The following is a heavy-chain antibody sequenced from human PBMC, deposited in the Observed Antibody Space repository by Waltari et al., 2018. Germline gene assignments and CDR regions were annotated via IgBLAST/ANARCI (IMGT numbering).Heavy chain of an antibody. D-gene: IGHD2-2*01. J-gene: IGHJ4*02. CDR3: ARGPRYCSSTSCSDYFDY. CDR1: GFPVSSNS. Sequence: EMQLVESGGGLVQPGWSLRLPCASSGFPVSSNSMSWVRQAPGKGLEWVSVLYSTGDTHYAGSVKGRLTISRDDSKNTLYLQMNSLRAEDTAVYYCARGPRYCSSTSCSDYFDYWGQGTLVTVSS. V-gene: IGHV3-66*01. CDR2: LYSTGDT.